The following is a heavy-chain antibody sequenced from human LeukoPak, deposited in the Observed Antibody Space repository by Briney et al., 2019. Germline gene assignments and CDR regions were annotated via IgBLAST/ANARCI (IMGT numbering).Heavy chain of an antibody. CDR3: ARERRTFDY. V-gene: IGHV3-7*03. CDR1: GFTFSNYW. Sequence: QSGGSLRLSCVASGFTFSNYWMNWVRQAPGKGLEWVANIKPDGGEQYYVDSVKGRFTISRDNADNSLYLQLSSLRAEDTAVYYCARERRTFDYWGQGILVTVSS. CDR2: IKPDGGEQ. J-gene: IGHJ4*02.